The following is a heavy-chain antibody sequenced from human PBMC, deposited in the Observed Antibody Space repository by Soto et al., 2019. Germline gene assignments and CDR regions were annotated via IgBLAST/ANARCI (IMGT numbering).Heavy chain of an antibody. CDR2: ISAGGSNT. J-gene: IGHJ4*02. CDR1: GFSFSNYA. CDR3: AKEYSTSFDY. Sequence: PGGSRRLSCAASGFSFSNYAMNWVRQAPGKGLEWVSAISAGGSNTNYADSVKGRFTISSDNSKNTLYLQMNGLRADDTAVYYCAKEYSTSFDYWGQGTPVTVSS. D-gene: IGHD6-6*01. V-gene: IGHV3-23*01.